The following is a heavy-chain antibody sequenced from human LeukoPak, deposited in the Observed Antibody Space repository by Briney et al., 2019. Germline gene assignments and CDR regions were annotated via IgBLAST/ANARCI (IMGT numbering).Heavy chain of an antibody. CDR2: IQTTGST. CDR3: ARHHSSWPLVGAFDI. D-gene: IGHD6-13*01. V-gene: IGHV4-61*02. Sequence: SETLSLTCTVSGGSISSGAYYWSWVRQPAGRGLEWIGRIQTTGSTNYNPSLKSRVTISVDTSKNQFSLKLSSVTAADTAVYYCARHHSSWPLVGAFDIWGQGTMVTVSS. J-gene: IGHJ3*02. CDR1: GGSISSGAYY.